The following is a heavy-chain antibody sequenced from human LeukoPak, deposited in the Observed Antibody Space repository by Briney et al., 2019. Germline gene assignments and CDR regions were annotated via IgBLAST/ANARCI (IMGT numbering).Heavy chain of an antibody. CDR2: INGDGSTT. Sequence: GGSLRLCCAVSGFTFSSYWMHWVRQAPGKGLVWVSRINGDGSTTNYADSVKGRFTISRDNAKNTLYLQMNGLRAEDTAVYYCARGGVTAGLDYWGQGTLVTVSS. CDR3: ARGGVTAGLDY. V-gene: IGHV3-74*01. D-gene: IGHD4-23*01. J-gene: IGHJ4*02. CDR1: GFTFSSYW.